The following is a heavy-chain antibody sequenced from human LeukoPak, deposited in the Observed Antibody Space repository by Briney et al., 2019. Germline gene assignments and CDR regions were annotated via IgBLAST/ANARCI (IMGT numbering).Heavy chain of an antibody. J-gene: IGHJ4*02. Sequence: PGGSLRLSCAASGFTFNNYGIHYVRLAPGKGLEWVAVISDDGRHKNYADSVKGRFTISRDNSNNTLYLQMNSLRVEDTGVYYCAKDRETTASGTFDYWGQGTLVTVSS. CDR1: GFTFNNYG. CDR3: AKDRETTASGTFDY. V-gene: IGHV3-30*18. D-gene: IGHD6-13*01. CDR2: ISDDGRHK.